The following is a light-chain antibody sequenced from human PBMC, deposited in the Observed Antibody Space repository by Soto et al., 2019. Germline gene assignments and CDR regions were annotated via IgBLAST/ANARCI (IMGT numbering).Light chain of an antibody. CDR3: CSFTSSNTHV. J-gene: IGLJ1*01. CDR2: EVN. CDR1: SSDFGNYNL. V-gene: IGLV2-23*02. Sequence: ALAQPASVSGSPGQSITISCTGTSSDFGNYNLVSWYQQHPGKVPKLILFEVNKRPSGVSGRFSGSKSGNTASLTISGLQAEDEADYYCCSFTSSNTHVFGTGTKVTVL.